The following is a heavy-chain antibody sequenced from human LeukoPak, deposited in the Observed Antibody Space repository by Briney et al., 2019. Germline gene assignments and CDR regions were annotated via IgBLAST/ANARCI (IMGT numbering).Heavy chain of an antibody. D-gene: IGHD4/OR15-4a*01. CDR2: IKQDGSDK. V-gene: IGHV3-7*05. J-gene: IGHJ5*02. CDR3: ATLRSANVGS. CDR1: GCTFSNYW. Sequence: GGSLRLSCAASGCTFSNYWMTWVRQAPGKGLEWVASIKQDGSDKYYVDSVKGRFTISRDDAGNSLYLQMNSLRAEDSAVYYCATLRSANVGSWGQGTLVTVSS.